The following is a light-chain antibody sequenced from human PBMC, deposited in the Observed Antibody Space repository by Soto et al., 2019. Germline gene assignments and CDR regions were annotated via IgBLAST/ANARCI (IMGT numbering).Light chain of an antibody. J-gene: IGKJ4*01. CDR2: GAS. Sequence: EIVMTHSPATLSVSPGERATLSCRASQSVSSNLAWYQQKHGQAPRLLIYGASTRANGIPARFSGSGSGTGLSLTISSLQSEDFAVYYCQQYNNWQLTVGGGTKVEIK. CDR3: QQYNNWQLT. CDR1: QSVSSN. V-gene: IGKV3-15*01.